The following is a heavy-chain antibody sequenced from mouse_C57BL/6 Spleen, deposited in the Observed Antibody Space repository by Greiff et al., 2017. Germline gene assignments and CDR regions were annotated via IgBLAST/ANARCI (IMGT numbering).Heavy chain of an antibody. Sequence: VQLKQSGAELVRPGASVKLSCTASGFNIKDDYMHWVKQRPEQGLEWIGWIDPENGDTEYASKFQGKATITADTSSNPAYLQLSSLTSEDTAVYYCTLLTGYYFDYWGQGTTLTVSS. D-gene: IGHD4-1*01. J-gene: IGHJ2*01. CDR1: GFNIKDDY. CDR2: IDPENGDT. CDR3: TLLTGYYFDY. V-gene: IGHV14-4*01.